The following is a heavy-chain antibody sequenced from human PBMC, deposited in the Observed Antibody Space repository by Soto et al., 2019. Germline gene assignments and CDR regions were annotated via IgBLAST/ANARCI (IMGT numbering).Heavy chain of an antibody. Sequence: GGSLRLSCAASGFTFSSYSMNWVRQAPGKGLEWVSSISSSSSYIYYADSVKGRFTISRDNAKNSLYLQMNSLRAEDTAVYYCARDLHYDYIWGGYRYSGIFDYWGRGTLVTVSS. D-gene: IGHD3-16*02. CDR1: GFTFSSYS. V-gene: IGHV3-21*01. CDR2: ISSSSSYI. CDR3: ARDLHYDYIWGGYRYSGIFDY. J-gene: IGHJ4*02.